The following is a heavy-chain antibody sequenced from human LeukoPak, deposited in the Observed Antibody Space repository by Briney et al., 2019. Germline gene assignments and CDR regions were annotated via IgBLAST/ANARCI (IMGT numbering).Heavy chain of an antibody. CDR1: GGSISSYY. J-gene: IGHJ2*01. D-gene: IGHD3-10*01. CDR3: ARLTMFRGVIYGTDWHSDL. Sequence: SETLSLTCTVSGGSISSYYWSWIRQPPGKVLEWIGYIFYSGSTNYNPSLRSRVTISLDTSKDQFSLKLSSVTAADTAVYYCARLTMFRGVIYGTDWHSDLWGRGTLVTVSS. CDR2: IFYSGST. V-gene: IGHV4-59*12.